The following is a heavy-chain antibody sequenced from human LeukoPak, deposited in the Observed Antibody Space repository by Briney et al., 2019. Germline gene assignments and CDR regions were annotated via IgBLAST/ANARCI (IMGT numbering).Heavy chain of an antibody. CDR1: GFTFGDYA. J-gene: IGHJ4*02. D-gene: IGHD5-12*01. V-gene: IGHV3-49*03. CDR3: APDPNKWLRNY. Sequence: GGSLGLSCTASGFTFGDYAMSWFRQAPGKGLEWVGFIRSKAYGGTTEYAASVKGRFIISRDDSKSIAYLQMNSLKTEDTAVYYCAPDPNKWLRNYWGQGTLVTVSS. CDR2: IRSKAYGGTT.